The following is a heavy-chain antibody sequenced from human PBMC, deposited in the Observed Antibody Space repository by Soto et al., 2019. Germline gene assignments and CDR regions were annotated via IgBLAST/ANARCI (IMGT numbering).Heavy chain of an antibody. D-gene: IGHD3-22*01. Sequence: QVQLVKSGGGVVQPGRSLRLSCAASGFTFSSYGMHWVRHAPGKGLEWVAVISYDGSNKYYADSVKGRFTISRDNSKNTLYLQMNSLRAEDTAVYYCAKDKVSEYYDSSGYCDYWGQGTLVTVSS. V-gene: IGHV3-30*18. CDR2: ISYDGSNK. CDR1: GFTFSSYG. CDR3: AKDKVSEYYDSSGYCDY. J-gene: IGHJ4*02.